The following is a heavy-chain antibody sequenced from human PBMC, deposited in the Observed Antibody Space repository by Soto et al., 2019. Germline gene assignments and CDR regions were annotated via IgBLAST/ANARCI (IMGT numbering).Heavy chain of an antibody. J-gene: IGHJ4*02. CDR2: ISGGAGST. D-gene: IGHD6-6*01. CDR1: GFTFSSYG. CDR3: AKQVRATGSSSNYFDS. Sequence: EVQLLESGGGLVQPGGSLRLSCAASGFTFSSYGMSWVRQAPGKGLEWVSAISGGAGSTYYADSVKGRFTISRDNSKNTLYLQMNSLRAEDKAVYYCAKQVRATGSSSNYFDSWGQGTLVTVSS. V-gene: IGHV3-23*01.